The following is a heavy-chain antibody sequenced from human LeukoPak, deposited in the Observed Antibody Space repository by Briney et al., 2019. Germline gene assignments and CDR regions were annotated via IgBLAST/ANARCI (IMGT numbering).Heavy chain of an antibody. V-gene: IGHV1-3*03. J-gene: IGHJ5*02. D-gene: IGHD3-9*01. CDR3: ARETGDYDILTGYNPRFDP. CDR2: INAGNGNT. Sequence: ASVKVSCKASGYTFTSYAMHWVRQAPGQRLEWMGWINAGNGNTKYSQEFQGRVTTTRDTSASTAYMELSSLRSEDMAVYYCARETGDYDILTGYNPRFDPWGQGTLVTVSS. CDR1: GYTFTSYA.